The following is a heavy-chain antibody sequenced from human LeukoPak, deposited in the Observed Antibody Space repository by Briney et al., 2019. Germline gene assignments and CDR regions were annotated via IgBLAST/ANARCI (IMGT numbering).Heavy chain of an antibody. CDR2: INPNSGGT. D-gene: IGHD5-18*01. CDR1: GYTFTGDY. CDR3: ARFVDTAMDAFDI. V-gene: IGHV1-2*06. J-gene: IGHJ3*02. Sequence: GASVKVSCKASGYTFTGDYMHWVRQAPGQGLEWMGRINPNSGGTNYAQKFQGRVTMTRDTSISTAYMELSRLRSDDTAVYYCARFVDTAMDAFDIWGQGTMVTVSS.